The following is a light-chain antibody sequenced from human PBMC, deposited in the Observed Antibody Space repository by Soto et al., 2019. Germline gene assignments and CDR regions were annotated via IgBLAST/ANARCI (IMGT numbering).Light chain of an antibody. V-gene: IGKV1-5*03. CDR1: QNINIW. CDR3: QQYNGLPTWT. Sequence: DLQMTQSPSTLSASVGDRVTITCRASQNINIWLAWYQQKPGTAPKLLIYKASTLESGVPSRFSGNGSGTDFTLTISSLQPDDFATYYCQQYNGLPTWTFGQGTKVEMK. CDR2: KAS. J-gene: IGKJ1*01.